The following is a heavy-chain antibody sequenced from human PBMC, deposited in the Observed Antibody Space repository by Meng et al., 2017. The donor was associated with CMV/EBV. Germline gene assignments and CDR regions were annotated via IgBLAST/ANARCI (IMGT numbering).Heavy chain of an antibody. CDR2: IYPGDSDT. V-gene: IGHV5-51*01. CDR1: GYSFTSYW. Sequence: GGSLRLSCKGSGYSFTSYWIDWVRQMPGKGLEWMGIIYPGDSDTRYSPAFQGQVTISADKSFNTAYLQWSSLKASDTSRYYGARNERGPAAQFDYWGQGTLVTVSS. J-gene: IGHJ4*02. CDR3: ARNERGPAAQFDY. D-gene: IGHD2-2*01.